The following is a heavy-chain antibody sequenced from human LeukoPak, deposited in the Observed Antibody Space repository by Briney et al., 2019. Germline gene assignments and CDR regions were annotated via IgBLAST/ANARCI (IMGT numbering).Heavy chain of an antibody. CDR3: ASSTASYYYDSSGYAN. CDR2: ISAYNGNT. Sequence: ASVTVSCRASGYTFTSYGISWVRQAPGQGLEWMRWISAYNGNTNYAQKLQGRVTMTTDTSTSTAYMELRSLRSDDTAVYYCASSTASYYYDSSGYANWGQGTLVTVSS. D-gene: IGHD3-22*01. CDR1: GYTFTSYG. J-gene: IGHJ4*02. V-gene: IGHV1-18*01.